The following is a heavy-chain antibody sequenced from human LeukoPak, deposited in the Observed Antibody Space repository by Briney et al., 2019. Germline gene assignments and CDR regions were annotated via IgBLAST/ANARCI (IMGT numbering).Heavy chain of an antibody. Sequence: GESLKISCKGSGYSFTSYWIGWVRQAPGQGLEWMGWINPNSGGTNYAQKFQGRVTMTRDTSISTAYMELSRLRSDDTAVYYCATASSWYEDDAFDIWGQGTMVTVSS. CDR2: INPNSGGT. CDR1: GYSFTSYW. J-gene: IGHJ3*02. D-gene: IGHD6-13*01. CDR3: ATASSWYEDDAFDI. V-gene: IGHV1-2*02.